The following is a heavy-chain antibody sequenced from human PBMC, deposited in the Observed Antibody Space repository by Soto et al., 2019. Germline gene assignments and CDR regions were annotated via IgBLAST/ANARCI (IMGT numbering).Heavy chain of an antibody. J-gene: IGHJ4*02. D-gene: IGHD3-22*01. Sequence: ASVKVSCKASGYTFTSYGISWVRQAPGQGLEWMGWISAYNGNTNYAQKLQGRVTMTTDTSTSTAYMELRSLRSDDTAVYYCARDKRGYDSSGYNDYWGQGTLVTVSS. CDR2: ISAYNGNT. CDR1: GYTFTSYG. CDR3: ARDKRGYDSSGYNDY. V-gene: IGHV1-18*01.